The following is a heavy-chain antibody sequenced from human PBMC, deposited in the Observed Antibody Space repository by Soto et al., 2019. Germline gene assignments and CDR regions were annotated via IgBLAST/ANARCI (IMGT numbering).Heavy chain of an antibody. Sequence: QVQLVQSGAEVKKPGASVKVSCKASGYTFTSYDINWVRQATGQGLEWMGWMNPNSGNTGYAQKFQGRDTMTRNTSISTAYMELSSLRSEDTAVYDCARATVTRYYYYYYYMDVWGKGTTVTVSS. CDR2: MNPNSGNT. J-gene: IGHJ6*03. V-gene: IGHV1-8*01. CDR3: ARATVTRYYYYYYYMDV. D-gene: IGHD4-17*01. CDR1: GYTFTSYD.